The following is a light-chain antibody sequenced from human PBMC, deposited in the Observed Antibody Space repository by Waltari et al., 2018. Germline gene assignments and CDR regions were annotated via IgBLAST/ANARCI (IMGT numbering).Light chain of an antibody. CDR2: WAS. CDR3: QQHYGAPLT. CDR1: QSVLSNSDNKNY. V-gene: IGKV4-1*01. J-gene: IGKJ1*01. Sequence: DIVMTQSPDSLAVSLGERAIINCKSSQSVLSNSDNKNYLSWHQQRPGQPPKLLISWASSRESGVPDRFSGSGSGTDFTLPISSLQAEDVAVYFCQQHYGAPLTFGQGTKVEIK.